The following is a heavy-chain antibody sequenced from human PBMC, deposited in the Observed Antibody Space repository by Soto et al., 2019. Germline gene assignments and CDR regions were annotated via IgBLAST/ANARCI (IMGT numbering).Heavy chain of an antibody. J-gene: IGHJ4*02. Sequence: GGSLRLSCAGSGFIFSSYSMNWVRQAPGKGLEWVSSISRSSSYIYYADSVKGRFTISRDNAKNSLHLQMNSLRAEDTAVYYCARDPSWYGDFDYWGQGTLVTVSS. CDR2: ISRSSSYI. D-gene: IGHD6-13*01. CDR1: GFIFSSYS. CDR3: ARDPSWYGDFDY. V-gene: IGHV3-21*01.